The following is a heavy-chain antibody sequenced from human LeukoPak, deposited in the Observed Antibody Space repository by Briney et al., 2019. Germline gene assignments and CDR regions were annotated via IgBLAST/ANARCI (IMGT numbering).Heavy chain of an antibody. Sequence: SETLSLTCTVSGDPISSFYWSWIRQPAGKGLEWIGRIYSSGSTNYNPSLESRVTMSVDTSKNQLSLKLSSVTAADTAVYYCARTTEGGYTYDYFYYYYMDVWGKGTTVTISS. CDR3: ARTTEGGYTYDYFYYYYMDV. CDR1: GDPISSFY. J-gene: IGHJ6*03. D-gene: IGHD5-18*01. V-gene: IGHV4-4*07. CDR2: IYSSGST.